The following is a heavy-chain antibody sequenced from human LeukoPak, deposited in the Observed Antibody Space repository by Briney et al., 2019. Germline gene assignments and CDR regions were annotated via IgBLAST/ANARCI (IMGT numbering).Heavy chain of an antibody. CDR2: IYHSGST. V-gene: IGHV4-30-2*01. Sequence: SETLSLTCAVYGGSFSGYYWSWIRQPPGKGLEWIGYIYHSGSTYYNPSLKSRVTISVDRSKNQFSLKLSSVTAADTAVYYRARARSGGYAFDIWGQGTMVTVSS. D-gene: IGHD3-10*01. J-gene: IGHJ3*02. CDR3: ARARSGGYAFDI. CDR1: GGSFSGYY.